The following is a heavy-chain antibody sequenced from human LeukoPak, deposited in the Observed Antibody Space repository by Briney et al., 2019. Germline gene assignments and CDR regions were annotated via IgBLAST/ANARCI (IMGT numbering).Heavy chain of an antibody. CDR1: GFTFSNYG. J-gene: IGHJ6*03. Sequence: PGGSLRLSCAASGFTFSNYGMSWVRQAPGKGLEWVSAISGSGGSTYYADSVKGRFTISRDNSKNTLYLQMNSLRAEDTAVYYCAKDSRGYYYYMDVWGKGTTVTISS. CDR3: AKDSRGYYYYMDV. D-gene: IGHD3-10*01. V-gene: IGHV3-23*01. CDR2: ISGSGGST.